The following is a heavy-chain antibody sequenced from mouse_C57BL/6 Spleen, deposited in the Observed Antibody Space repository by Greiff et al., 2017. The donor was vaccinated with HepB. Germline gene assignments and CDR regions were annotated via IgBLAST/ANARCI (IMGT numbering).Heavy chain of an antibody. D-gene: IGHD2-13*01. CDR3: ARHGVGDYGESSYYFDY. Sequence: QVQLQQSGAELVKPGASVKLSCKASGYTFTEYTIHWVKQRSGQGLEWIGWFYPGSGSIKYNEKFKDKATLTADKSSSTVYMELSRLTSEDSAVYFCARHGVGDYGESSYYFDYWGQGTTLTVSS. J-gene: IGHJ2*01. CDR2: FYPGSGSI. V-gene: IGHV1-62-2*01. CDR1: GYTFTEYT.